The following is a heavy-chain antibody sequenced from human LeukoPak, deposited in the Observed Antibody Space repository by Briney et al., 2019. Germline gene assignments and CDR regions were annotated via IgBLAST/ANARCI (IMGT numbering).Heavy chain of an antibody. CDR3: ARGNGGYNYFVLPFDY. CDR1: GYTFTSYD. D-gene: IGHD5-24*01. V-gene: IGHV1-8*01. Sequence: ASVKVSCKASGYTFTSYDINWVRQATGQGLEWMGWMNPNSGNTGYAQKFQGRVTITTDESTSTADMELSSLRSEDTAVYYCARGNGGYNYFVLPFDYWGQGTLVTVSS. CDR2: MNPNSGNT. J-gene: IGHJ4*02.